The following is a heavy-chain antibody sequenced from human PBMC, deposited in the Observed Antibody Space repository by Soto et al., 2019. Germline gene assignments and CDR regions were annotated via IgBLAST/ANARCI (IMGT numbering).Heavy chain of an antibody. J-gene: IGHJ4*02. Sequence: SETLSLTCTVSGGSISTYYRSWVRQPPGKGLEWIGYIHYSGSTNYNPSLKGRVTMSVDTSKNQFSLQMTSMTAADTAVYYCARPYYYGSGTYYIEIWGQGTLVTVSS. CDR3: ARPYYYGSGTYYIEI. V-gene: IGHV4-59*08. CDR1: GGSISTYY. CDR2: IHYSGST. D-gene: IGHD3-10*01.